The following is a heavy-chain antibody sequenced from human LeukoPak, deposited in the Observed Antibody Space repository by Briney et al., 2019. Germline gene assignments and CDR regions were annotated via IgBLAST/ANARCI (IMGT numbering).Heavy chain of an antibody. CDR2: IYHSGST. Sequence: KPSETLSLTCTVSGYSISSGYYWGWIRQPPGKGLEWIGSIYHSGSTYYNPSLKSRVTISVDTSKNQFSLKLSSVTAADTAVYYCAREYIGGSFDIWGQGTMVTVSS. D-gene: IGHD1-26*01. CDR3: AREYIGGSFDI. CDR1: GYSISSGYY. J-gene: IGHJ3*02. V-gene: IGHV4-38-2*02.